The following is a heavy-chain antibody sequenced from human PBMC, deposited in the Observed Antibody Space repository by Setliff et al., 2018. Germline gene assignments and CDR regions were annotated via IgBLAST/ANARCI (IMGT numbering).Heavy chain of an antibody. D-gene: IGHD2-8*02. CDR2: IYHSGST. Sequence: PSETLSLTCAVSGGSISSSNWWSWVRQPPGKGLEWIGEIYHSGSTNYNPSLKSRVTISVDTSKNQFSLKLSSVTAADTALYYCTVYNTGSSKDHYWGQGTPVTVS. J-gene: IGHJ4*02. CDR3: TVYNTGSSKDHY. CDR1: GGSISSSNW. V-gene: IGHV4-4*02.